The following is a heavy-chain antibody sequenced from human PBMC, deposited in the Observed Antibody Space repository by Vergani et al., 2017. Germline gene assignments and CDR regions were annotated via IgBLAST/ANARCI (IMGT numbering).Heavy chain of an antibody. CDR1: GFTFSSYS. CDR2: ISSSSYI. CDR3: ARDSGYSYGHGFDY. J-gene: IGHJ4*02. V-gene: IGHV3-21*01. D-gene: IGHD5-18*01. Sequence: EVQLVESGGGLVKPGGSLRLSCAASGFTFSSYSMNWVRQAPGKGLEWVSSISSSSYIYYADSVKGRFTISRDNAKNSLYLQMNSLRAEDTAVYYCARDSGYSYGHGFDYWGQGTLVTVSS.